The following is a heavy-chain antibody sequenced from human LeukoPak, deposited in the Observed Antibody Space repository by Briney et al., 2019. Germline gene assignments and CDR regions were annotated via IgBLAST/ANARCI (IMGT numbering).Heavy chain of an antibody. D-gene: IGHD3-3*01. CDR1: GGSISSSSYY. J-gene: IGHJ6*03. CDR3: ARGQVFGVLGYYYMDV. CDR2: IYYSGSS. V-gene: IGHV4-39*07. Sequence: SETLSLTCTVSGGSISSSSYYWGWIRQPPGKGLEWIGSIYYSGSSYYNPSLKSRVTISLDTSKNQFSLKLSSVTAADTAVYHCARGQVFGVLGYYYMDVWGKGTTVTVSS.